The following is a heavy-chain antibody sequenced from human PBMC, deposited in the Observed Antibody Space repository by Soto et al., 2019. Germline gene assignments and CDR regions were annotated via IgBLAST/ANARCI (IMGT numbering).Heavy chain of an antibody. V-gene: IGHV3-23*01. CDR1: RFPFSSYA. Sequence: SLRLSCVASRFPFSSYAMSWVRQTPGQGLEWVSVISGSGVLTYCADSVKGRFTISRDNSNNTLSLQVHSLRVEDTAVYFCAKGGYYSVFDIWGQGTMDTVSS. D-gene: IGHD3-16*01. J-gene: IGHJ3*02. CDR2: ISGSGVLT. CDR3: AKGGYYSVFDI.